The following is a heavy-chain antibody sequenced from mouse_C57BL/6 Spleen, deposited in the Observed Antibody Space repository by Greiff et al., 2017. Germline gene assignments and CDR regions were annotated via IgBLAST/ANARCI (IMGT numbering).Heavy chain of an antibody. CDR1: GYSFTSYV. CDR2: ISPYSGDT. V-gene: IGHV1-37*01. CDR3: ARESYYSNPMDY. J-gene: IGHJ4*01. Sequence: EVQLLQSGPDLVKPGASLKISCTASGYSFTSYVMNWVHQTHGKSLEWIGRISPYSGDTFYNQKFKGKATLTVDKSSSAAQMELLSLTSEDVVVYYWARESYYSNPMDYWGQGTSVTVSS. D-gene: IGHD2-5*01.